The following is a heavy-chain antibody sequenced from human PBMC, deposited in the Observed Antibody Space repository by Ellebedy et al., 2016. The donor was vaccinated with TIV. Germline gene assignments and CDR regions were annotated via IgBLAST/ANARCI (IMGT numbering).Heavy chain of an antibody. J-gene: IGHJ3*02. CDR2: ISAYNGNT. CDR3: ARDFYGGNPPADDAFDI. CDR1: GYTFTSYG. V-gene: IGHV1-18*01. D-gene: IGHD4-23*01. Sequence: ASVKVSXXASGYTFTSYGISWVRQAPGQGLEWMGWISAYNGNTNYAQKLQGRVTMTTDTSTSTAYMELRSLRSDDTAVYYCARDFYGGNPPADDAFDIWGQGTMVTVSS.